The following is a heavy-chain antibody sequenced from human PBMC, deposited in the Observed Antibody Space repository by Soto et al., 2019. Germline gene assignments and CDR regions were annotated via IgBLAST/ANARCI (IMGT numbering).Heavy chain of an antibody. J-gene: IGHJ6*03. CDR3: AKPPGSSSTYYYYMGV. D-gene: IGHD6-6*01. Sequence: EEELLESGGGLVQPGGSLRLSCAASGFTFSSYAMSWVRQAPGKGLEWVSGISESGGSTYYADSVRGRFTISRDNSKNTLYLKMNSMRAEDTALYYCAKPPGSSSTYYYYMGVWGKGTPVTVTS. CDR2: ISESGGST. CDR1: GFTFSSYA. V-gene: IGHV3-23*01.